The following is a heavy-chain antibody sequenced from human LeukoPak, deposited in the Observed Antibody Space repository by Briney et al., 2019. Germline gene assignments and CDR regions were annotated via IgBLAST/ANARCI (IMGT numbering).Heavy chain of an antibody. V-gene: IGHV3-30*18. CDR1: GFTFSSYG. D-gene: IGHD2-21*02. CDR3: AKDLCGGDCYPGGDAFDI. Sequence: GGSLRLSCAASGFTFSSYGMHWARQAPGKGLEWVAVISYDGSNKYYADSVKGRFTISRDNSKNTLYLQMNSLRAEDTAVYYCAKDLCGGDCYPGGDAFDIWGQGTMVTVSS. CDR2: ISYDGSNK. J-gene: IGHJ3*02.